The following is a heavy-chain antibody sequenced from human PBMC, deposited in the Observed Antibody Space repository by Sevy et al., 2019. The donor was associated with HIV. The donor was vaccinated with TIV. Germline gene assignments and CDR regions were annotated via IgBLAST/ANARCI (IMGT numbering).Heavy chain of an antibody. D-gene: IGHD3-16*01. V-gene: IGHV3-7*01. J-gene: IGHJ4*02. CDR1: GFSFSTYW. Sequence: GGSLRLSCPASGFSFSTYWMTWVRQAPGKGLEWVATMNQDGTERDYVDSVKGRFTVSRDNTKTSLFLQMKSLSAEDTGVYYCVREGLGGFSYSLDCWGQGTLVTVSS. CDR2: MNQDGTER. CDR3: VREGLGGFSYSLDC.